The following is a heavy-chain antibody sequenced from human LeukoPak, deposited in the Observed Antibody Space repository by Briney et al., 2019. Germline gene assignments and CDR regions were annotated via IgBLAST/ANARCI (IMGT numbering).Heavy chain of an antibody. CDR2: IYNDGSHT. J-gene: IGHJ4*02. D-gene: IGHD6-19*01. CDR3: ARVSIGWYSFDY. CDR1: GFIFSTYG. V-gene: IGHV3-30*12. Sequence: GGSLRLSCAASGFIFSTYGMHWVRQAPGKGLEWVAFIYNDGSHTFNADSVKGRFTISRDNAKDTVYLQMNSLRAEDTAVYYCARVSIGWYSFDYWGQGTLVTVSS.